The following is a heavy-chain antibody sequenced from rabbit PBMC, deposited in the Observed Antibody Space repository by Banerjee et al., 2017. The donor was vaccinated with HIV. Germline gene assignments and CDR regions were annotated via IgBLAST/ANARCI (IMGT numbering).Heavy chain of an antibody. J-gene: IGHJ4*01. V-gene: IGHV1S45*01. CDR2: IYSSSGRT. D-gene: IGHD8-1*01. CDR3: ARDRDTGSVYYFDL. CDR1: GFSFSSGYD. Sequence: QEQLEESGGGLVQPGGSLTLTCTASGFSFSSGYDMCWVRQAPGKGLEWIACIYSSSGRTYYASWTKGRFTISKTSSTTVTLQMTSLTAADTATYFCARDRDTGSVYYFDLWGPGTLVTVS.